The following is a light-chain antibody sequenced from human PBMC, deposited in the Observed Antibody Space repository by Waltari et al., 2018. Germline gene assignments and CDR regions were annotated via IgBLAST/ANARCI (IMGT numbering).Light chain of an antibody. CDR3: NSYTGSSSWV. V-gene: IGLV2-14*01. Sequence: QSALTQPASVSGSPGQSITISCTGTSSDVGFYNYVPWYQQHPGKAPKLIIYDVSERPSGVSHRCSGSKTGNTASLTISGLQAEDEADYYCNSYTGSSSWVFGGGTKLTVL. J-gene: IGLJ3*02. CDR1: SSDVGFYNY. CDR2: DVS.